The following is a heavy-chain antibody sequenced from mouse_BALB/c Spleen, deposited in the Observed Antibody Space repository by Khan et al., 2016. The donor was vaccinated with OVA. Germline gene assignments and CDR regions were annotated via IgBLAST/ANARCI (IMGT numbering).Heavy chain of an antibody. Sequence: QVQLKESGPGLVQPSQSLSITCTVSGFSLTNYSVHWVRQSPGKGLEWLGVIWSAGSTDYNAAFISRLTIRKDNSRSQVFFQLNSLQPNDTAIYYCARRGYDYGRGALFAYWGQATLVTVSA. CDR2: IWSAGST. J-gene: IGHJ3*01. CDR1: GFSLTNYS. V-gene: IGHV2-2*02. D-gene: IGHD2-4*01. CDR3: ARRGYDYGRGALFAY.